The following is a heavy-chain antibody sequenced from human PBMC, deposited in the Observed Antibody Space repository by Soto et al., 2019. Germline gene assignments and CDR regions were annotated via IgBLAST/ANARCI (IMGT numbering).Heavy chain of an antibody. V-gene: IGHV3-21*01. CDR1: GFNFSSYS. J-gene: IGHJ4*02. Sequence: PGGSLRLSCAASGFNFSSYSMNWVRQAPGKGLEWVSSISSSSTYIYYGDSVKGRFTISRVNAKNSLYLQMNSLRAEDTAVYYCARYSNVWYLDSWGQGTLVTVSS. CDR3: ARYSNVWYLDS. CDR2: ISSSSTYI. D-gene: IGHD6-19*01.